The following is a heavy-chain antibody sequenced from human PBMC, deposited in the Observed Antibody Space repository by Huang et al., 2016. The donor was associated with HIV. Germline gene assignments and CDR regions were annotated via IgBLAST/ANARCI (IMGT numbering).Heavy chain of an antibody. D-gene: IGHD6-13*01. CDR2: RSNDGKTK. CDR1: GFTLSSYG. Sequence: QVQLVESGGGVVQPGRSLRISCAASGFTLSSYGMHWDSRAPGKGLEWVSVRSNDGKTKDYADSVKGRFSISRDNSKTTVYLQLNSLRVEDTAVYYCAKGGSAAAVLDFWGQGTLVTVSS. V-gene: IGHV3-30*18. CDR3: AKGGSAAAVLDF. J-gene: IGHJ4*02.